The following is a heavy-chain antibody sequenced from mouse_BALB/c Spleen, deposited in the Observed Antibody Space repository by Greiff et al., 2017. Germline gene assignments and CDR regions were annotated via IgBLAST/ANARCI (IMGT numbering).Heavy chain of an antibody. CDR2: ISSGSSTI. V-gene: IGHV5-17*02. J-gene: IGHJ4*01. Sequence: EVMLVESGGGLVQPGGSRKLSCAASGFTFSSFGMHWVRQAPEKGLEWVAYISSGSSTIYYADTVKGRFTISRDNPKNTLFLQMTSLRSEDTAMYYCARSYYDYEDAMDYWGQGTSVTVSS. CDR3: ARSYYDYEDAMDY. D-gene: IGHD2-4*01. CDR1: GFTFSSFG.